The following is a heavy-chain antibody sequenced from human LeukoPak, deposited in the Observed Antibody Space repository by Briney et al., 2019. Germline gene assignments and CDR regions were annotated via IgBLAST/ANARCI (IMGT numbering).Heavy chain of an antibody. CDR2: MSGSGGST. J-gene: IGHJ6*03. CDR1: GFTFSIYG. Sequence: GGSLRLSCAASGFTFSIYGMSWVRQAPGRGLEWVSAMSGSGGSTYYADSVKGRFTISRDNAKSSLYLQMNSLRVEDTAVYYCARNGYSYGHATYYYYYMDVWGKGTTVTVSS. D-gene: IGHD5-18*01. CDR3: ARNGYSYGHATYYYYYMDV. V-gene: IGHV3-23*01.